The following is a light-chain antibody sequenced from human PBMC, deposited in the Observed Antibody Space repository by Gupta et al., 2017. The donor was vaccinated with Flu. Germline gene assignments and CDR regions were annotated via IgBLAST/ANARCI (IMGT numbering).Light chain of an antibody. CDR2: EVT. CDR1: SNDVGGYSY. V-gene: IGLV2-14*01. Sequence: QSALTQPASVSGSPGQSITISCTGTSNDVGGYSYVSWYQQRPGKAPKLMIYEVTNRPSGVSTRFSGSKSGNTASLTISGLQAEDEADYYCSSYTSSTTPVFGGGTELTVL. CDR3: SSYTSSTTPV. J-gene: IGLJ3*02.